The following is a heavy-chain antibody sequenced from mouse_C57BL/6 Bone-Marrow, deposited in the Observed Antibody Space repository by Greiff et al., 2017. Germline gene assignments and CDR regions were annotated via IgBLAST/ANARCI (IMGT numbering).Heavy chain of an antibody. CDR3: AAVVAPLDFDV. J-gene: IGHJ1*03. V-gene: IGHV1-26*01. Sequence: VQLQQSGPELVKPGASVKISCKASGYTFTDYYMNWVKQSHGKSLEWIGDINPNNGGTSYNQKFKGKATLTADKSSSTAYMELRSLTSEDSAVXYCAAVVAPLDFDVWGTGTTVTVSS. D-gene: IGHD1-1*01. CDR2: INPNNGGT. CDR1: GYTFTDYY.